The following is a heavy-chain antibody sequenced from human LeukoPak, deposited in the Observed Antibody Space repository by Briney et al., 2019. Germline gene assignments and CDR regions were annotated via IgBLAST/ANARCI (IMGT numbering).Heavy chain of an antibody. CDR2: INTDGSST. CDR3: TKDRVWNSFDS. J-gene: IGHJ4*02. CDR1: GFTFSNHW. D-gene: IGHD1-1*01. Sequence: GGSLRLSCTTSGFTFSNHWMNWVRQAPGKGLVWVSRINTDGSSTTYADSVRGRFTISRDYAKNTLYLQMNSLKNEDTAVYYCTKDRVWNSFDSWGQGTLVTVSS. V-gene: IGHV3-74*01.